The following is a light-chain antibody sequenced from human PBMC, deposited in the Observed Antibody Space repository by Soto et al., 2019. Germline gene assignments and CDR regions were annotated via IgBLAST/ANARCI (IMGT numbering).Light chain of an antibody. Sequence: QSVLTQPASVSGSPGQSITISCTVTSSDVGGYNYVSWYQQHPGKAPKLMIFDVSNRPSGVSDRFSGSKSGNTASLTISGLQAEDEADYYCSSYTSSSPVVFGGGTKVTVL. V-gene: IGLV2-14*01. CDR2: DVS. CDR3: SSYTSSSPVV. J-gene: IGLJ2*01. CDR1: SSDVGGYNY.